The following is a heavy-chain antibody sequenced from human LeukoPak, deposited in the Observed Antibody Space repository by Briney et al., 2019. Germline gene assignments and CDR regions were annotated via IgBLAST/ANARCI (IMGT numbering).Heavy chain of an antibody. Sequence: SETVSLTCTVSGGSISSYYWSWIRQPPGKGLEWIGYIYYSGSTNYNPSLKSRVTISVDTSKNQFSLKLSSVTAADTAVYYFARSCSTSCYYDAFDIWGQGTMVTVSS. CDR2: IYYSGST. D-gene: IGHD2-2*01. V-gene: IGHV4-59*01. CDR1: GGSISSYY. CDR3: ARSCSTSCYYDAFDI. J-gene: IGHJ3*02.